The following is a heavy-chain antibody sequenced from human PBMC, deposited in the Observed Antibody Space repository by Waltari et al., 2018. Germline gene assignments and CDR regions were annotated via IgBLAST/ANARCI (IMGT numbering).Heavy chain of an antibody. J-gene: IGHJ5*02. V-gene: IGHV3-23*01. CDR3: ARVAAAGTNWFDP. D-gene: IGHD6-13*01. CDR1: GFTFSSYA. Sequence: EVQLLESGGGLVQPGGSLRLSCAASGFTFSSYAMSWVRQAPGKGLEWVSAISGSGGSTYYADSVKGRFTISRDNAKNSLYLQMNSLRAEDTAVYYCARVAAAGTNWFDPWGQGTLVTVSS. CDR2: ISGSGGST.